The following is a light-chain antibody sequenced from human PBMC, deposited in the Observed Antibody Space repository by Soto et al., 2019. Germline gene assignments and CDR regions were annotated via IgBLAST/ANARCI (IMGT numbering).Light chain of an antibody. CDR3: QQRSNWLT. CDR2: DAT. Sequence: EIVLTQSPATLSLSPGERATLSCRASQSVSSFLAWYQHKPGQAPRLLIYDATNSATGIPARFSGSGSGTDFTLTISSLDLEDFAFYYCQQRSNWLTFGGGTKVEIK. CDR1: QSVSSF. V-gene: IGKV3-11*01. J-gene: IGKJ4*01.